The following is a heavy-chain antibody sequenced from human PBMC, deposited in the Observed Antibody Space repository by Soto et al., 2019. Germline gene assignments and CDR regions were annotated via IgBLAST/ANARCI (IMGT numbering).Heavy chain of an antibody. CDR1: GGTFSSYT. V-gene: IGHV1-69*02. CDR2: IIPILGIA. Sequence: QVQLVQSGAEVKKPGSSVKVSCKASGGTFSSYTISWVRQAPGQGLEWMGRIIPILGIANYAQKFQGRVTITADKSTSTAYMELSSLRSEDTAVYYCWCYYGSGSYYQLDYWGQGTLVTVSS. CDR3: WCYYGSGSYYQLDY. D-gene: IGHD3-10*01. J-gene: IGHJ4*02.